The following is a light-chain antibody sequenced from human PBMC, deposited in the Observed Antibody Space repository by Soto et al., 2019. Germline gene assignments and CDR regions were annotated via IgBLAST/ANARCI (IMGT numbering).Light chain of an antibody. Sequence: DIQMTQSPSTLSASVGDRVAITCRASQSIGTWLAWYQQKPGKAPKLLIYKASSLESGVPSRFSGSGSGTEFTVTISSLQPDDFATYYCQQYETYSYTLGQGTRLEIK. CDR3: QQYETYSYT. J-gene: IGKJ5*01. CDR2: KAS. CDR1: QSIGTW. V-gene: IGKV1-5*03.